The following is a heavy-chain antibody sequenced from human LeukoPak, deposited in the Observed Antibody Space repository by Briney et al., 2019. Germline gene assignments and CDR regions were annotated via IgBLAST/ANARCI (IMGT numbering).Heavy chain of an antibody. D-gene: IGHD3-22*01. V-gene: IGHV3-66*01. CDR3: ARDADYDSSGYPDAFDI. CDR2: IYSGGST. CDR1: GFTVSSNY. Sequence: GGSLRLSCAASGFTVSSNYMSWVRQAPGKGLEWVSVIYSGGSTYYADSVKGRFTISRDNSKNTLYLQMNSLRAEDTAVYYCARDADYDSSGYPDAFDIWGQGTMVTVSS. J-gene: IGHJ3*02.